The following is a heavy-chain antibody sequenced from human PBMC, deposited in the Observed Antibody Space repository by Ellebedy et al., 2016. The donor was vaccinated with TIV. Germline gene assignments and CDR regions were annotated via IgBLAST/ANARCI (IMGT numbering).Heavy chain of an antibody. D-gene: IGHD3-22*01. CDR2: ISYDGDNK. V-gene: IGHV3-30-3*01. Sequence: GESLKISCAASGFTFSSYAMHWVRQAPGKGLEWVAVISYDGDNKHYADSVKGRFTISRDNAKNSLYLQMNSLRAEDTAVYYCARGRRYDSSGYYYNYWGQGTLVTVSS. CDR3: ARGRRYDSSGYYYNY. J-gene: IGHJ4*02. CDR1: GFTFSSYA.